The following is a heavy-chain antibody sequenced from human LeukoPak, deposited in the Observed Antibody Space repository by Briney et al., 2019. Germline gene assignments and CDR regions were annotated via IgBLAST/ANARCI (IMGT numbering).Heavy chain of an antibody. Sequence: VASVKVSCKASGYTFTSYYMHWVRQAPGQGLEWMGIINPSGGSTSYAQKFQGRVTMTRDTSTSTVYMELSSLRSEDTAVYYCARDTSRSMVRGVIIDHDAFDIWGQGTMVTVSS. J-gene: IGHJ3*02. CDR3: ARDTSRSMVRGVIIDHDAFDI. CDR1: GYTFTSYY. V-gene: IGHV1-46*01. D-gene: IGHD3-10*01. CDR2: INPSGGST.